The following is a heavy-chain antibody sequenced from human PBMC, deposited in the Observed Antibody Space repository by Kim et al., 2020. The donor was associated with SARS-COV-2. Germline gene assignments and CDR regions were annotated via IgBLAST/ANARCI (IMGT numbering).Heavy chain of an antibody. CDR1: GFTFSSYA. Sequence: GGSLRLSCAASGFTFSSYAMHWVRQAPGKGLEWVAVISYDGSNKYYADSVKGRFTISRDNSKNTLYLQMNSLRAEDTAVYYCAGSSGWLDYYGMDVWCQG. CDR3: AGSSGWLDYYGMDV. D-gene: IGHD6-19*01. J-gene: IGHJ6*02. V-gene: IGHV3-30*04. CDR2: ISYDGSNK.